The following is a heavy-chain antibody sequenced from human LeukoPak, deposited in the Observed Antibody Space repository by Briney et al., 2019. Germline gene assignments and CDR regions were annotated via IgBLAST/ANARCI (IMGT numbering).Heavy chain of an antibody. CDR2: IKQDGSEK. D-gene: IGHD3-3*01. V-gene: IGHV3-7*01. CDR1: GFSFSTYW. Sequence: GGSLRLSCAASGFSFSTYWMSWVRQAPGKGLEWVATIKQDGSEKYYVDSVKGRFTISRDNAKNSLYLQMNSLRAEDTAVYYCATTQYDFWSGYYHGAFDIWGQGTMVTVSS. J-gene: IGHJ3*02. CDR3: ATTQYDFWSGYYHGAFDI.